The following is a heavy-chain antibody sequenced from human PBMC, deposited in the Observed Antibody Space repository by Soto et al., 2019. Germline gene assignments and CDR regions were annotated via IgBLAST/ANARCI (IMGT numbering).Heavy chain of an antibody. J-gene: IGHJ2*01. D-gene: IGHD2-15*01. CDR3: ASDSLRYCSGGICRKEL. Sequence: ASVKVSCKASGYTFTSYGISWVRQAPGQGLEWMGWISAYNGNTNYAQKLQGRVTMTTDTSTSTAYMELRSLRSDDTAVYYCASDSLRYCSGGICRKELWGRGTLVTVSS. V-gene: IGHV1-18*01. CDR1: GYTFTSYG. CDR2: ISAYNGNT.